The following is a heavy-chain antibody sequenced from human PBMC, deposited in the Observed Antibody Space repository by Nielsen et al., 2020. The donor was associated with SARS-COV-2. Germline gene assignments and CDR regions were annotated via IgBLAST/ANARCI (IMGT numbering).Heavy chain of an antibody. Sequence: ASVKVSCKASGYTFTSYAMHWVRQAPGHRLEWMGWINAGNGNTNYSQKFQGRVTLTRDTSASTAYMELSSLRSEDTAVYYCARELRYFDWLTRTSTYNWFDPWGQGTLVTVSS. V-gene: IGHV1-3*01. D-gene: IGHD3-9*01. CDR1: GYTFTSYA. CDR3: ARELRYFDWLTRTSTYNWFDP. CDR2: INAGNGNT. J-gene: IGHJ5*02.